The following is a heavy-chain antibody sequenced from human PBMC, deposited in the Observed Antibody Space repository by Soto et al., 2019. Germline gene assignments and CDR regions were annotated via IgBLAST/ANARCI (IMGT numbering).Heavy chain of an antibody. CDR1: GDSISSYY. D-gene: IGHD6-6*01. CDR2: IHYSGST. CDR3: ARGGLAARKGRWFDP. V-gene: IGHV4-59*01. J-gene: IGHJ5*02. Sequence: SETLSLTCTVSGDSISSYYWGWIRQPPGKGLEWIGYIHYSGSTNYNPSLKSRVTISVDTPKNQFSLKVNSMTAADTAVYYCARGGLAARKGRWFDPWGQGTLVTVS.